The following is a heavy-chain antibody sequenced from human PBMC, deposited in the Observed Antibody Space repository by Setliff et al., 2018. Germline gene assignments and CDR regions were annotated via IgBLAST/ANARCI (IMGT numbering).Heavy chain of an antibody. CDR3: AKDRVNDGFWDFDS. CDR1: GFSFSSYW. J-gene: IGHJ4*02. Sequence: GGSLRLSCVASGFSFSSYWMNWVRQVPGKGLVWVSRISPDGSVIDYADSVKGRFTVSRDNAKNNFFLQINNLRAADTATYYCAKDRVNDGFWDFDSWGQGIVVTVSS. V-gene: IGHV3-74*01. D-gene: IGHD1-26*01. CDR2: ISPDGSVI.